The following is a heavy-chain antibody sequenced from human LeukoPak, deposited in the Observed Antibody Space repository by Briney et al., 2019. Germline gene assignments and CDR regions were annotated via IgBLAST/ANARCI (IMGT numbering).Heavy chain of an antibody. Sequence: GASVKVSCKASGYTFTSYYMHWVRQAPGQGLEWMGIINPSGGSTSYAQKFQGRVTMTRDTSTSTVYMELSSLRSDDTAVYYCARVPTATYDFWSGYYWVFDYWGQGTLVTVSS. D-gene: IGHD3-3*01. V-gene: IGHV1-46*01. CDR3: ARVPTATYDFWSGYYWVFDY. CDR2: INPSGGST. J-gene: IGHJ4*02. CDR1: GYTFTSYY.